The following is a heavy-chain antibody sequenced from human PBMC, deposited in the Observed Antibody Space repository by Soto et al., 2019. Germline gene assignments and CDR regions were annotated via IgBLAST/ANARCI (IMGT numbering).Heavy chain of an antibody. J-gene: IGHJ5*02. D-gene: IGHD3-3*01. CDR2: IYYSGST. V-gene: IGHV4-59*08. CDR1: GGSISSDY. Sequence: SETLSLTCTVSGGSISSDYWSWIRQPPGKGLEWIGYIYYSGSTNYNPSLKSRVTRSVDTSKNQFSLKLSSVPAADTAVYYCASLTHYVFWSGYYGLNWFDPWGQGTLVSV. CDR3: ASLTHYVFWSGYYGLNWFDP.